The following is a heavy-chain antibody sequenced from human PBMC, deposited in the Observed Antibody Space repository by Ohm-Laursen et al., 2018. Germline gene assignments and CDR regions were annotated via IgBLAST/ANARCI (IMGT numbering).Heavy chain of an antibody. CDR2: ISRGDNTL. D-gene: IGHD6-13*01. Sequence: SLRLSCAASGFTFSDYYMSWLRQAPGKGLEWVSHISRGDNTLYYADSVKGRFTISRDNAKNSLYLQMNSLRAEDTAVYYCAREGESSSWAPWGQGTLVTVSS. J-gene: IGHJ5*02. CDR3: AREGESSSWAP. CDR1: GFTFSDYY. V-gene: IGHV3-11*04.